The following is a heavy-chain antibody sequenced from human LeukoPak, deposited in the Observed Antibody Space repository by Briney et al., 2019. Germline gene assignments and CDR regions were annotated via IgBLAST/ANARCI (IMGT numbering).Heavy chain of an antibody. CDR1: GYTFTGYY. CDR2: INPNSGGT. Sequence: ASVKVSCKASGYTFTGYYMHWVRQAPGQGLEWMGWINPNSGGTNYAQKFQGRVTMTRDTSISTAYMELSRLRSDDTAVYYCARDQGEHYYGSGSSKNNWFDPWGQGTLVTVSS. V-gene: IGHV1-2*02. J-gene: IGHJ5*02. CDR3: ARDQGEHYYGSGSSKNNWFDP. D-gene: IGHD3-10*01.